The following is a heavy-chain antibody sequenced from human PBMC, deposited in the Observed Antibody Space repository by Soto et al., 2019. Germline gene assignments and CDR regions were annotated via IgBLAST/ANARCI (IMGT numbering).Heavy chain of an antibody. CDR3: ARIYCSSTSCYKDWFDP. CDR2: IDWDDDK. D-gene: IGHD2-2*02. CDR1: GFSLSTSGMC. J-gene: IGHJ5*02. V-gene: IGHV2-70*11. Sequence: SGPTLVNPTQTLTLTCTFSGFSLSTSGMCVSWIRQPPGKALEWLARIDWDDDKYYSTSLKTRLTISKDTSKNQVVLTMTNMHPVDTATYYCARIYCSSTSCYKDWFDPWGQGTLVTVSS.